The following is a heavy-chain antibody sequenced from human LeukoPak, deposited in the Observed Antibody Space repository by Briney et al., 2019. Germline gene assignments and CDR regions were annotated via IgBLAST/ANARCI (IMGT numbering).Heavy chain of an antibody. CDR2: INHSGST. Sequence: GSLRLSCAASGFTLSDYYMDWIRQPPGKGLEWIGEINHSGSTNYNPSLKSRVTISVDTSKNQFSLKLSSVTAADTAVYYCARKALLVGATMAPYYYYYGMDVWGQGTTVTVSS. CDR1: GFTLSDYY. J-gene: IGHJ6*02. CDR3: ARKALLVGATMAPYYYYYGMDV. D-gene: IGHD5-12*01. V-gene: IGHV4-34*01.